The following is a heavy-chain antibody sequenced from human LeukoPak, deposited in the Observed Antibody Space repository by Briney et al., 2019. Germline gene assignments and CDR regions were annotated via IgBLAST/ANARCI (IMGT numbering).Heavy chain of an antibody. Sequence: ASVKVSCKASGYTFTSYYMHWVRQAPGQGLEWMGIINPSGGSTSYAQKFQGRVTMTRDTSTSTVYMELGSLRSEDTAVYYCARVIHDFWSGYNFDYWGQGTLVTVSS. CDR2: INPSGGST. V-gene: IGHV1-46*01. J-gene: IGHJ4*02. CDR1: GYTFTSYY. D-gene: IGHD3-3*01. CDR3: ARVIHDFWSGYNFDY.